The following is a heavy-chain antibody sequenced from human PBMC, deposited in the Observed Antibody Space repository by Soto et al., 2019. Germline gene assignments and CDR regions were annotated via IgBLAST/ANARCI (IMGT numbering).Heavy chain of an antibody. CDR3: ARDRGEYYYYAMDV. V-gene: IGHV1-2*04. Sequence: ASVKVSCKASGYTFTGYYMHWVRQAPGQGLEWMGWINPNSGGTNYAQTFQGWVTMTRDTSISTAYMELSRLRSDDTAVYYCARDRGEYYYYAMDVWGQGTTVTVSS. CDR2: INPNSGGT. J-gene: IGHJ6*02. CDR1: GYTFTGYY. D-gene: IGHD3-10*01.